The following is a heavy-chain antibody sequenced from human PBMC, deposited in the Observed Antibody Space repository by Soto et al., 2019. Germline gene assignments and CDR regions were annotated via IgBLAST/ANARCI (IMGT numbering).Heavy chain of an antibody. CDR3: ARMSVAAAGYYYYGMDV. CDR1: GRTFSSYA. D-gene: IGHD6-13*01. V-gene: IGHV1-69*13. CDR2: IIPIFGTA. Sequence: SVKVSCKASGRTFSSYAISWVRQAPGQGLEWMGGIIPIFGTANYAQKFQGRVTTTADESTSTAYMELSSLRSEDTAVYYRARMSVAAAGYYYYGMDVWGQGNTVTVS. J-gene: IGHJ6*02.